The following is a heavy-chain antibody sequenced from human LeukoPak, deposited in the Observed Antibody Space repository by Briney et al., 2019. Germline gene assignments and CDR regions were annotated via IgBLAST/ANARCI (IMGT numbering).Heavy chain of an antibody. J-gene: IGHJ4*02. D-gene: IGHD6-13*01. CDR3: AGGARRQQPFDY. CDR2: INGDGSNT. CDR1: GFTFSSHW. V-gene: IGHV3-74*03. Sequence: PGGSLRLSCAASGFTFSSHWMHWVRQAPGKGLVWVSRINGDGSNTTYADSVKGRFTISRDNAKNTLYLQMNSLRAEDTAVYYCAGGARRQQPFDYWGQGTLVTVSS.